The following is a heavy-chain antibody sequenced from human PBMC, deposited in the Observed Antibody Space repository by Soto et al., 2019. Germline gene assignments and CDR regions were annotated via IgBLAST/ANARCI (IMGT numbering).Heavy chain of an antibody. CDR2: IAYDGSNA. CDR3: ARGDREDILVVVGARPGEYGIDI. V-gene: IGHV3-30-3*01. D-gene: IGHD2-15*01. CDR1: GFTFRNYA. J-gene: IGHJ6*02. Sequence: QVQRVESGGGVVQPGGSLRLSCAASGFTFRNYAKHWVRQAPGKGLECLAVIAYDGSNAFYRESVKGRFTISRDNSKNPLYLHMNSLRSEDTGGDYCARGDREDILVVVGARPGEYGIDIWGQGTTVTVSS.